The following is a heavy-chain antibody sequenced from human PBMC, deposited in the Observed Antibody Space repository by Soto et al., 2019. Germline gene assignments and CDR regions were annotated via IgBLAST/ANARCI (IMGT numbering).Heavy chain of an antibody. CDR3: ARGLSVTLFDN. CDR2: IYYSGST. V-gene: IGHV4-31*03. CDR1: GGSISTGGYY. D-gene: IGHD4-17*01. J-gene: IGHJ4*02. Sequence: QVQLQESGPGLVKPSQTLSLTCTVAGGSISTGGYYWTWIRQHPGTGLEWIGYIYYSGSTYYNPSLKSRVTISVDTSKNQFSLKLSSVPAADTAVYYCARGLSVTLFDNWGQGTLVTVSS.